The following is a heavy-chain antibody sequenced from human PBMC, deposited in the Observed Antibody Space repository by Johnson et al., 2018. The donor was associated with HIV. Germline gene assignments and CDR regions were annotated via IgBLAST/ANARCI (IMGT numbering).Heavy chain of an antibody. V-gene: IGHV3-30*03. CDR1: GFTFSSYG. J-gene: IGHJ3*02. CDR2: ISYDGSNK. Sequence: LVESGGGVVQPGRSLRLSCVASGFTFSSYGIHWVRQAPGKGLEWVAIISYDGSNKYYADSVKGRFTISRDNSKNTLYLQMNSLRAEDTAVYYCARIPGSGWEHDAFDIWGQGTLVTVSS. D-gene: IGHD6-19*01. CDR3: ARIPGSGWEHDAFDI.